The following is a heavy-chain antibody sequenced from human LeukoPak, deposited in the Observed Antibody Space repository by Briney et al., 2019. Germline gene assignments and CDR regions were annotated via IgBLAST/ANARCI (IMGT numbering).Heavy chain of an antibody. D-gene: IGHD1-7*01. Sequence: AGSLRLSCAASGFTFSNAWMNWVRQAPGKGLVWVSRINPDGSTINYADSVKGRFTISRDNAKNTLYLQMNSLRAEDAAVYYCATAGNYRFDYWGQGTLVTVSS. CDR2: INPDGSTI. V-gene: IGHV3-74*01. CDR3: ATAGNYRFDY. J-gene: IGHJ4*02. CDR1: GFTFSNAW.